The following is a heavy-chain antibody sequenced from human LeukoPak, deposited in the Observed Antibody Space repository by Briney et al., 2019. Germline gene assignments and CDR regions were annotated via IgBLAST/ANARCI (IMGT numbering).Heavy chain of an antibody. CDR1: GGSISSGGYY. Sequence: SQTLSLTCTVSGGSISSGGYYWSWIRQPPGKGLEWIGYIYHSGSTYYNPSLKSRVTISVGRSKNQFSLKLSSVTAADTAVYYCARDFSGDGYNLSGYWGQGTLVTVSS. D-gene: IGHD5-24*01. V-gene: IGHV4-30-2*01. J-gene: IGHJ4*02. CDR2: IYHSGST. CDR3: ARDFSGDGYNLSGY.